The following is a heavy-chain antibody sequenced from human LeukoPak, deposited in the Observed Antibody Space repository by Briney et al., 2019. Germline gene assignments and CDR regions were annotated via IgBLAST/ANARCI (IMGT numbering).Heavy chain of an antibody. CDR2: INPNSGGT. V-gene: IGHV1-2*02. D-gene: IGHD3-10*01. Sequence: ASVKVSRKASGYTFTGYYMHWVRQAPGQGLEWMGWINPNSGGTNYAQKFQGRVTMTRDTSISTAYMELSRLRSDDTAVYYCARYGSGSYRVTNNWFDPRGQGTLVTVSS. J-gene: IGHJ5*02. CDR1: GYTFTGYY. CDR3: ARYGSGSYRVTNNWFDP.